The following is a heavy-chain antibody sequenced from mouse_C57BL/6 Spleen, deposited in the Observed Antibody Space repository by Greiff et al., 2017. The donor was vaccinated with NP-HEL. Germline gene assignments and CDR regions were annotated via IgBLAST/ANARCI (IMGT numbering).Heavy chain of an antibody. CDR3: ARRGYGNSDWYFDV. CDR2: ISYDGSN. J-gene: IGHJ1*03. CDR1: GYSITSGYY. D-gene: IGHD2-1*01. Sequence: ESGPGLVKPSQSLSLTCSVTGYSITSGYYWNWIRQFPGNKLEWMGYISYDGSNNYNPSLKNRISITRDTSKNQFFLKLNSVTTEDTATYYCARRGYGNSDWYFDVWGTGTTVTVSS. V-gene: IGHV3-6*01.